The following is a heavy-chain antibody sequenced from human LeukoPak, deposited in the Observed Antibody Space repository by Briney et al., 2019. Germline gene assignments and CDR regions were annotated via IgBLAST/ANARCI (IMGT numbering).Heavy chain of an antibody. Sequence: GGSLRLSCAASGFIFSSYWMSWVRQAPGKGLEWVANIKQDGSEKNYVDSVKGRFTISRDNAKNSLYLQMNSLRAEDTAVYYCARAGGTSWGDYWGQGTLVIVSS. CDR2: IKQDGSEK. V-gene: IGHV3-7*01. J-gene: IGHJ4*02. CDR1: GFIFSSYW. CDR3: ARAGGTSWGDY. D-gene: IGHD2-2*01.